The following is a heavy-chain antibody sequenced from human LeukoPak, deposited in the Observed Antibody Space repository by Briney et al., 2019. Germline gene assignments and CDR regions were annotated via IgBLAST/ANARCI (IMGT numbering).Heavy chain of an antibody. D-gene: IGHD6-19*01. J-gene: IGHJ4*02. Sequence: GGSLRLSCAASGFTVSSNYKSWVRQAPGKGLEWVSVIYGGGSTYYADSVKGRFTISRDNSKNTLYLQMNSLRAEDTAVYYCASQHAPRRIAVAGTFPDFDYWGQGTLVTVSS. CDR2: IYGGGST. CDR3: ASQHAPRRIAVAGTFPDFDY. V-gene: IGHV3-53*01. CDR1: GFTVSSNY.